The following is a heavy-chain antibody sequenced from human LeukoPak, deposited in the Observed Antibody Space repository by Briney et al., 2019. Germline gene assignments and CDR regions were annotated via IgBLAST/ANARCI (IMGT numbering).Heavy chain of an antibody. CDR1: GFTLSSYA. V-gene: IGHV3-30-3*01. CDR2: ISYDGSNK. Sequence: GGSLRLSCAASGFTLSSYAMHWVRQAPGKGLEWVAVISYDGSNKYYADSVKGRFTISRDNSKNTLYLQMNSLRAEDTAVYYCARERSSSWYGAFDIWGQGTMVTVSS. D-gene: IGHD6-13*01. CDR3: ARERSSSWYGAFDI. J-gene: IGHJ3*02.